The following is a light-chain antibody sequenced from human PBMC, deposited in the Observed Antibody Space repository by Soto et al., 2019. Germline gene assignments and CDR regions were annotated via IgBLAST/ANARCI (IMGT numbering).Light chain of an antibody. V-gene: IGLV2-14*01. J-gene: IGLJ1*01. CDR3: SSYTGSSTNCV. Sequence: QSVLTQPASVSGSPGQSITISCTGTSRDVGDYNYVSWYQQHPGKTHKLMIYGVTNRPSGVSNRFSGSKSGNTASLTISGFQAEDEADYYCSSYTGSSTNCVFATGTKVTVL. CDR1: SRDVGDYNY. CDR2: GVT.